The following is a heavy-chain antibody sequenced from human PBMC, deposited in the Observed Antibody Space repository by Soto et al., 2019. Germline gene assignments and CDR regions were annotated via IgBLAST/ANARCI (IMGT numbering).Heavy chain of an antibody. CDR3: ARLGDYGYLDY. Sequence: QVQLQESGPGLVKPSETLSLTCTVSGGSISSYYWSWIRQPPGKGLEWIGYIYYSGSTNYNPSLKSRVTISVDTSKNQFSLKLSSVTAADTAVYYCARLGDYGYLDYWGQGTLVTVSS. V-gene: IGHV4-59*08. CDR1: GGSISSYY. CDR2: IYYSGST. D-gene: IGHD4-17*01. J-gene: IGHJ4*02.